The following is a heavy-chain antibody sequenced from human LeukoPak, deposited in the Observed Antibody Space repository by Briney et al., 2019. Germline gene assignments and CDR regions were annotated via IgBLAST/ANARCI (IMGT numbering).Heavy chain of an antibody. V-gene: IGHV4-34*01. CDR2: INHSGST. Sequence: SETLSLTCAVYVGSFSGYFWSWIRQPPGKGLEWIGEINHSGSTNYNPSLKSRVTISVDTSKNQFSLKLSSVTAADTAVYYCARGPDNYDFWSGYPVMRLASDICGQGTMVTVSS. J-gene: IGHJ3*02. CDR1: VGSFSGYF. D-gene: IGHD3-3*01. CDR3: ARGPDNYDFWSGYPVMRLASDI.